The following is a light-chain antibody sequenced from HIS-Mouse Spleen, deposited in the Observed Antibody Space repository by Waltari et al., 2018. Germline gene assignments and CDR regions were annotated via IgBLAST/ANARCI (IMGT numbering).Light chain of an antibody. CDR3: CSYAGSSTWV. CDR1: SRDVGSYNL. J-gene: IGLJ3*02. CDR2: EGS. V-gene: IGLV2-23*01. Sequence: QSALTQPASVSGSPGPAITISCTGTSRDVGSYNLVSWYQQHPGKAPNLMIYEGSKRPSGVSNRFSGSKSGNTASLTISGLQAEDEADYYCCSYAGSSTWVFGGGTKLTVL.